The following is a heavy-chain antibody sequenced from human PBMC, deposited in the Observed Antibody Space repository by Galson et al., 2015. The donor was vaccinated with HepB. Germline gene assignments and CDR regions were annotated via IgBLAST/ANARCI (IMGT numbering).Heavy chain of an antibody. CDR1: GFTFSSYA. CDR2: ISYDGSNK. Sequence: SLRLSCAASGFTFSSYAMHWVRQAPGKGLEWVAVISYDGSNKYYADSVKGRFTISRDNSKNTLYLQMNSLRAEDTAVYCCARGKYCSSTSCSSALGYWGQGTLVTVSS. V-gene: IGHV3-30*04. J-gene: IGHJ4*02. CDR3: ARGKYCSSTSCSSALGY. D-gene: IGHD2-2*01.